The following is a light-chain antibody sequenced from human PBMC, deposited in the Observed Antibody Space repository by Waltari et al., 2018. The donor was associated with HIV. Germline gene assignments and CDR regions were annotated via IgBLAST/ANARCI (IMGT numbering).Light chain of an antibody. CDR1: NSDIGTYDY. J-gene: IGLJ2*01. Sequence: QSALTQPPSASGSPGQSVTLSCTGTNSDIGTYDYVSSYQQHPGKAPKLVISEVTKRPSGVSYRFSGSKSGNTAFLTVSGLQAEDEADYYCSSFANRDGFYVLFGGGTRLTVL. CDR3: SSFANRDGFYVL. CDR2: EVT. V-gene: IGLV2-8*01.